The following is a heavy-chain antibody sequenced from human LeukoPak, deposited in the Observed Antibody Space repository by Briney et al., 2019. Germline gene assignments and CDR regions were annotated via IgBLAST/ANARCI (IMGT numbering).Heavy chain of an antibody. J-gene: IGHJ5*02. CDR2: INPNSGGT. CDR3: ARDRTIVGATRTGKNWFDP. V-gene: IGHV1-2*06. D-gene: IGHD1-26*01. CDR1: GYTFTGYY. Sequence: EASVKVSCKASGYTFTGYYMHWVRQAPGQGLEWMGRINPNSGGTNYAQKFQGRVTMTRDTSISTAYMELSRLRSDDTAVYYCARDRTIVGATRTGKNWFDPWGQGTLVTVSS.